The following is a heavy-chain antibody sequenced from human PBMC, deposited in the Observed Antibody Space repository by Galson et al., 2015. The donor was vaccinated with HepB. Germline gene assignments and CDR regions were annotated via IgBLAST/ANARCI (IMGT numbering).Heavy chain of an antibody. J-gene: IGHJ4*02. Sequence: SLRLSCAASGFTFSSYAMSWVRQAPGKGLEWVSAISGSGGSTYYADSVKGRFTISKDNSKNTLYLQMNSLRAEDTAVYYCAKPDTVTRAFDYWGQGTLVTVSS. V-gene: IGHV3-23*01. CDR2: ISGSGGST. CDR1: GFTFSSYA. CDR3: AKPDTVTRAFDY. D-gene: IGHD4-17*01.